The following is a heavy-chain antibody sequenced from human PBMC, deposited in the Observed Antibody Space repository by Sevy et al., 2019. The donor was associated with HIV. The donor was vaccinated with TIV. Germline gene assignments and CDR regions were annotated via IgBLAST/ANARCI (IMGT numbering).Heavy chain of an antibody. CDR1: GFTFDDYT. CDR3: AKEGWYSSSWQIHFDY. J-gene: IGHJ4*02. Sequence: GGSLRLSCAASGFTFDDYTMHWVRQAPGKGLEWVSLISWDGGSTYYADSVKGRFTISRDNSKNSLYLQMNSLRTEDTALYYSAKEGWYSSSWQIHFDYWGQGTLVTVSS. V-gene: IGHV3-43*01. D-gene: IGHD6-13*01. CDR2: ISWDGGST.